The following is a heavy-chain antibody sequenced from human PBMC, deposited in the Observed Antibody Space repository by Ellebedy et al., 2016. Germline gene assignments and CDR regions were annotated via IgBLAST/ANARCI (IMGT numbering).Heavy chain of an antibody. CDR3: ARSLYSSSWYAPYYYYGMDV. D-gene: IGHD6-13*01. V-gene: IGHV1-3*01. J-gene: IGHJ6*02. Sequence: ASVKVSCKASGYTFTSYGISWVRQAPGQRLEWMGWINAGNGNTKYSQKFQGRVTITRDTSASTAYMELSSLRSEDTAVYYCARSLYSSSWYAPYYYYGMDVWGQGTTVTVSS. CDR1: GYTFTSYG. CDR2: INAGNGNT.